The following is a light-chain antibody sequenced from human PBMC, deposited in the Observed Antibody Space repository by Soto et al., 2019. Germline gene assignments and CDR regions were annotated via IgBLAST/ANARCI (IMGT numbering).Light chain of an antibody. V-gene: IGKV1-5*03. CDR2: NAS. CDR3: QQYNSYSRT. J-gene: IGKJ1*01. Sequence: DIEMHQPPPTLSASVGDSLTTPYRASQSISSWLAWYQQKPGKAPKLLIYNASSLESGVPSRFSGSGSGTEFTLTSSSLQPDDFATYYCQQYNSYSRTFGQGTKGDIK. CDR1: QSISSW.